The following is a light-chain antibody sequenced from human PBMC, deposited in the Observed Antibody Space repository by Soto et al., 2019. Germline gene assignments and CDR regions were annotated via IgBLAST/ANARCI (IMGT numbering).Light chain of an antibody. CDR3: SSYTSSSTLVV. V-gene: IGLV2-14*01. Sequence: QSALTQPASVSGSPGQPITISCTGTSSDVGGSNYVSWYQQYPGKAPKLMVYDVRNRPSGVSNRFSGSKSGNTASLTISGLQAEDEADYYCSSYTSSSTLVVFGGGTKLTVL. CDR1: SSDVGGSNY. CDR2: DVR. J-gene: IGLJ2*01.